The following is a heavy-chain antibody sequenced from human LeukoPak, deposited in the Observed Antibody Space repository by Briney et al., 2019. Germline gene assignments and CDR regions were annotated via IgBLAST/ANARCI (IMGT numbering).Heavy chain of an antibody. CDR2: IIPIFGTA. V-gene: IGHV1-69*13. CDR3: ARDHGYSYGSPDY. CDR1: GGTFSSYA. J-gene: IGHJ4*02. D-gene: IGHD5-18*01. Sequence: GASVKVSCKAPGGTFSSYAISWVRQAPGQGLEWMGGIIPIFGTANYAQKFQGRVTITADESTSTAYMELSSLRSEDTAVYYCARDHGYSYGSPDYWGQGTLVTVSS.